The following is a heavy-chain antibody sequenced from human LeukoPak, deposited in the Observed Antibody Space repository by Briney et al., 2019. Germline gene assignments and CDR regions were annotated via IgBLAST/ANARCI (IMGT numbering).Heavy chain of an antibody. V-gene: IGHV4-59*08. CDR1: GSSISSYY. Sequence: PSETLSLTCTVSGSSISSYYWSWIRQPPGKGLEWIGYIYYSGSANYNPSLKSRVTISVDTSKNQFSLKLSSVTAADTAVYYCARQYYYDSSGYFDYWGQGTLVTVSS. J-gene: IGHJ4*02. CDR3: ARQYYYDSSGYFDY. CDR2: IYYSGSA. D-gene: IGHD3-22*01.